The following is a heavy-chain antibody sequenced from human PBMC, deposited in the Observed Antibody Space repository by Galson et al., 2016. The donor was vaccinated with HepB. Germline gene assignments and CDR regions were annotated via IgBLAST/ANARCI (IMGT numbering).Heavy chain of an antibody. V-gene: IGHV1-46*01. CDR2: INPRGGST. D-gene: IGHD3-22*01. CDR3: ARGRPYYDDIGGDAFDI. CDR1: GYTFITYY. Sequence: SVKVSCKASGYTFITYYLHWVRQAPGQGLEWMGVINPRGGSTKYAQKFQGRVTITSDTSTSTFYMDVSSLRPEDTAVFFCARGRPYYDDIGGDAFDIWGQGTTVTVSS. J-gene: IGHJ3*02.